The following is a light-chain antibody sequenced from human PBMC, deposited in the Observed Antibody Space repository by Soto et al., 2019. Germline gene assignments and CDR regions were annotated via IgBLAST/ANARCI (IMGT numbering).Light chain of an antibody. Sequence: AIQMTQSPSSLSASVGDRVNITCRASQGIRNDLGWYQQKPGKAPKLLIYAASSLQSGVPSRFSGSGSGTYFTLTIGSLQPEDFANYYCLQDYNYPWTFGQGTKVEIK. CDR3: LQDYNYPWT. CDR1: QGIRND. J-gene: IGKJ1*01. V-gene: IGKV1-6*01. CDR2: AAS.